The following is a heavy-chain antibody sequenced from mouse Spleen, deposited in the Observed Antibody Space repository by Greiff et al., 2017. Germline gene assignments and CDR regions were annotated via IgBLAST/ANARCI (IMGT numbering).Heavy chain of an antibody. CDR2: IWSGGST. CDR1: GFSLTSYG. D-gene: IGHD2-4*01. J-gene: IGHJ3*01. V-gene: IGHV2-2*01. CDR3: AREEYDYDAWFAY. Sequence: VQLQQSGPGLVQPSQSLSITCTVSGFSLTSYGVHWVRQSPGKGLEWLGVIWSGGSTDYNAAFISRLSISKDNSKSQVFFKMNSLQADDTAIYYCAREEYDYDAWFAYWGQGTLVTVSA.